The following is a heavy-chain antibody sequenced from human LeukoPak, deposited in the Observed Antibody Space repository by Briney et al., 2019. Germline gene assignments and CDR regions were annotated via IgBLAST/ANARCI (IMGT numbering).Heavy chain of an antibody. J-gene: IGHJ5*02. CDR3: AALNWRRSTRGEAGWFDP. Sequence: ASVKVSCKASGYTFTSYDINWVRQATGQGLEWMGWMNPNSGNTGYAQKFQGRVAMTRNTSISTAYMAVSSLRYEDTAVYHCAALNWRRSTRGEAGWFDPWGPGTPVTVAS. V-gene: IGHV1-8*01. CDR2: MNPNSGNT. D-gene: IGHD2-21*01. CDR1: GYTFTSYD.